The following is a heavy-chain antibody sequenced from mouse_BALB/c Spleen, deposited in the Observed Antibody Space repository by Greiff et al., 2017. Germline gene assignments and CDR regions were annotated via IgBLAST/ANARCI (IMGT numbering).Heavy chain of an antibody. Sequence: LQESGPGLVKPSQSLSLTCSVTGYSITSGYYWHWIRQFPGNKLEWMGYISYDGSNNYNPSLKNRISITRDTSKNQFFLKLNSVTTEDTATYYCARGSYFDVWGAGTTVTVSS. V-gene: IGHV3-6*02. J-gene: IGHJ1*01. CDR1: GYSITSGYY. CDR3: ARGSYFDV. CDR2: ISYDGSN.